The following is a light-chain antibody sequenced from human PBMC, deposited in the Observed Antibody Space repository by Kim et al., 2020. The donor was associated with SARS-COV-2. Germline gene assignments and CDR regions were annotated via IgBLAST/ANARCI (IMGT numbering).Light chain of an antibody. Sequence: QRVTISCLGSSYNIGSNSVSGYQQLPGTAPKLLIYSDKRRTSGVPDRFSGSSSGTSASLAISGLQSDDEADYHCAAWDDRLTGWVFGGGTKVTVL. V-gene: IGLV1-44*01. CDR3: AAWDDRLTGWV. CDR1: SYNIGSNS. J-gene: IGLJ3*02. CDR2: SDK.